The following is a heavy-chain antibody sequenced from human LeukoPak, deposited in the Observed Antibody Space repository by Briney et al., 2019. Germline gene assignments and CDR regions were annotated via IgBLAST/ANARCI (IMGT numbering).Heavy chain of an antibody. CDR1: GFTFSSYA. V-gene: IGHV3-23*01. CDR2: VSGSGGST. Sequence: GGSLRLSCAASGFTFSSYAMSWVRQAPGKGLEWVSAVSGSGGSTYFADSVKGRFTISRVNSKNTLYLEMNSLRAEDTAVYYCATHYSGWHLKYFDYWGQGTLVTVSS. CDR3: ATHYSGWHLKYFDY. D-gene: IGHD5-12*01. J-gene: IGHJ4*02.